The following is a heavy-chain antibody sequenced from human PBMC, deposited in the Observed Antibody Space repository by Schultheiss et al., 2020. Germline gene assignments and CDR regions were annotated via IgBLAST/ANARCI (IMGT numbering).Heavy chain of an antibody. V-gene: IGHV1-2*02. CDR3: AREGYDSSGQYYYYYYGMDV. D-gene: IGHD3-22*01. Sequence: ASVKVSCKASGYTFTSYYMHWVRQAPGQGLEWMGWINPNSGGTNYAQKFQGRVTMTRDTSISTAYMELSSLRSEDTAVYYCAREGYDSSGQYYYYYYGMDVWGQGTTVTVSS. CDR2: INPNSGGT. J-gene: IGHJ6*02. CDR1: GYTFTSYY.